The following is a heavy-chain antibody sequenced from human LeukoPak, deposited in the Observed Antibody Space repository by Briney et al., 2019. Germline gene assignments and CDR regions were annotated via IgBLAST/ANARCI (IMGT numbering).Heavy chain of an antibody. D-gene: IGHD5-24*01. CDR2: INPNNGGT. V-gene: IGHV1-2*02. CDR1: GCTFTHYY. Sequence: ASVKVSCKASGCTFTHYYLYWVRQAPGQGLEWMGWINPNNGGTNYAQKFQGRVTMTRDTSISTAYMELSRLRSDDTAVYYCASPEIATALWGACDIGGQGTMVTVSS. J-gene: IGHJ3*02. CDR3: ASPEIATALWGACDI.